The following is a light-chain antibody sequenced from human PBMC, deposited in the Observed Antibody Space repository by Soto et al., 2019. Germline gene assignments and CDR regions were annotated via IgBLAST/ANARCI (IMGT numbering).Light chain of an antibody. J-gene: IGLJ2*01. CDR1: TSNIGTFY. CDR2: LGD. CDR3: SSYTSSSTVV. Sequence: QSVLTQPPSASSTPGQTVTISCSGSTSNIGTFYVYWYQHLPGTAPKLLIYLGDQRASGVSDRFSGSKSGTSASLTISGLQAEDEADYYCSSYTSSSTVVFGGGTKLTVL. V-gene: IGLV1-47*02.